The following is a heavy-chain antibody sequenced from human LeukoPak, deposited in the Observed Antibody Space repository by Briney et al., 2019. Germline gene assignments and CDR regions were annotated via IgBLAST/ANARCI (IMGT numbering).Heavy chain of an antibody. V-gene: IGHV4-30-4*08. CDR3: ARVRGSSWYFAFDP. Sequence: SQTLSLTCTVSGGSISSGDYYWSWIRQPPGKGLEWIGYIYYSGSTYYNPSLKSRVTISVDTSKNQFSLKLSSVTAADTALYYCARVRGSSWYFAFDPWGQGTLVTVSS. CDR2: IYYSGST. D-gene: IGHD6-13*01. CDR1: GGSISSGDYY. J-gene: IGHJ5*02.